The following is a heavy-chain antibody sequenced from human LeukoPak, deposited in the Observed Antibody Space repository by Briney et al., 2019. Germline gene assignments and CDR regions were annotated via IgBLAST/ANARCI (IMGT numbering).Heavy chain of an antibody. CDR1: GGSVSSYY. CDR2: IYSSGST. V-gene: IGHV4-4*07. J-gene: IGHJ2*01. CDR3: ARGQYHLLCRYFDL. D-gene: IGHD2-2*01. Sequence: SETLSLTCTVSGGSVSSYYWSWIRQPAGKGLEWIGRIYSSGSTNYNPSLKSRVTMSVDTSKNQFSLRLSSVTAADTAVYYCARGQYHLLCRYFDLWGRGTLVTVSS.